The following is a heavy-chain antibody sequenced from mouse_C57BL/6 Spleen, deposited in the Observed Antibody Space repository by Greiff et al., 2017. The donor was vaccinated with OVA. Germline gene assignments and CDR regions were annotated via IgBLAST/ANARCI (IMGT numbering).Heavy chain of an antibody. D-gene: IGHD1-1*01. CDR2: IYPGDGDT. CDR3: ARGEPYGSLDY. CDR1: GYAFSSSW. J-gene: IGHJ2*01. Sequence: QVQLKESGPELVKPGASVKISCKASGYAFSSSWMNWVKQRPGKGLEWIGRIYPGDGDTNYNGKFKGKATLTADKSSSTAYMQLSSLTSEDSAVYFCARGEPYGSLDYWGQGTTLTVSS. V-gene: IGHV1-82*01.